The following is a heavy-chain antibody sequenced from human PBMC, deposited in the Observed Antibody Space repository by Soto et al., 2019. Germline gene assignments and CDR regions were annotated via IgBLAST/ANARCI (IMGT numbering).Heavy chain of an antibody. J-gene: IGHJ6*02. V-gene: IGHV1-18*01. CDR1: GYTFSRNG. Sequence: QVPLVQSGAEVKKPGAAVNVSCKTSGYTFSRNGISWVRQAPGQGLEWMGWISPKSGNRKYAQKFQGRVIMTTATPTSTAYMKLRSLRSDDTTVYYCVKDRDSNSWPSRDVWGPGTTVTVSS. CDR2: ISPKSGNR. D-gene: IGHD3-22*01. CDR3: VKDRDSNSWPSRDV.